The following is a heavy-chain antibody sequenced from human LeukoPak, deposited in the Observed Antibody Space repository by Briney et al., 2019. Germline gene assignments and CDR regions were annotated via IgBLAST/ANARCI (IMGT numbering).Heavy chain of an antibody. J-gene: IGHJ4*02. D-gene: IGHD3-22*01. V-gene: IGHV1-69*04. Sequence: GASVKVSCKASGGTFSSYAISWVRQAPGQGLEWMGRIIPILGIANYAQEFQGRVTITADKSTSTAYMELSSLRSEDTAVYYCARDSSGYYFDYWGQGTLVTVSS. CDR2: IIPILGIA. CDR3: ARDSSGYYFDY. CDR1: GGTFSSYA.